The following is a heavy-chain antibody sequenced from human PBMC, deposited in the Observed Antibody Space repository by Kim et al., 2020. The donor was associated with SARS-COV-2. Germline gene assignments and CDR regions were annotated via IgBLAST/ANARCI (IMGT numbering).Heavy chain of an antibody. D-gene: IGHD7-27*01. V-gene: IGHV1-18*04. CDR1: GYTFTSYG. J-gene: IGHJ6*02. Sequence: ASVKVSCKASGYTFTSYGITWVRQAPGQGLEWMGWISTYTGNTNYAQNLQGRVTMTTDTSTNTAYMELRSLIFDVTAVYYCARDPWGDDPSVWGQGTSVTVSS. CDR2: ISTYTGNT. CDR3: ARDPWGDDPSV.